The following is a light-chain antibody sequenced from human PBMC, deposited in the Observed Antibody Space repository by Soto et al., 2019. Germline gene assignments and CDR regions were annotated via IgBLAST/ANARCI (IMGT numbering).Light chain of an antibody. J-gene: IGLJ1*01. CDR1: SSDVGGYNY. V-gene: IGLV2-11*01. Sequence: SALTQPRSVSPSPGQSVTIPCAGTSSDVGGYNYVSWYQHHPGKAPKLMICDVNKRPSGVPDRFSGSKSGNTASLTISGLQAEDEADYYCCSYAGGYTYVFGTGTKLTFL. CDR3: CSYAGGYTYV. CDR2: DVN.